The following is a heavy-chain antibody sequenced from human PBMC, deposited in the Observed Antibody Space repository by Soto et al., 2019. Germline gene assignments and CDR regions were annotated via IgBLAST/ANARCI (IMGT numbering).Heavy chain of an antibody. CDR2: IVPMLGTP. CDR3: ARNGTYGSSLSPYSGMDV. V-gene: IGHV1-69*01. J-gene: IGHJ6*02. Sequence: QVQLVQSGAEVREHGSSVRVSCKASGGTFAKFIMNWVRQTPGQGLEWMGGIVPMLGTPTYAEKYKGRITISATGSTSTAYMELTSLRSEDTAIYYCARNGTYGSSLSPYSGMDVSGQGTTVTVFS. CDR1: GGTFAKFI. D-gene: IGHD3-10*01.